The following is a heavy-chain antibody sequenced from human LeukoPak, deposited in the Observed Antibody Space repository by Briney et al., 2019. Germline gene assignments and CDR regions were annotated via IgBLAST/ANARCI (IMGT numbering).Heavy chain of an antibody. CDR1: GGSISSSSYY. D-gene: IGHD3-16*02. Sequence: SETLSLTCTAPGGSISSSSYYWGWIRQPPGKGLEWIGGIYYSGSTYYNPSLKSRVTISVDTSKNQFSLKLSSVTAADTAVYYCARHPLGITFGGVIVSNYFDYWGQGTLVTVSS. CDR2: IYYSGST. CDR3: ARHPLGITFGGVIVSNYFDY. J-gene: IGHJ4*02. V-gene: IGHV4-39*01.